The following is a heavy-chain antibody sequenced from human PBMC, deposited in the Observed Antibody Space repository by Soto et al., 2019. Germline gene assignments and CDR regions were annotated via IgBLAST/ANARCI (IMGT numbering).Heavy chain of an antibody. CDR3: ARGYLLTGYSPALNGWFDP. Sequence: SETLSLTCTVSGGSISSYYWSWIRQPPGKGLEWIGYIYYSGSTNYNPSLKSRVTISVDTSKNQFSLKLSSATAADTAVYYCARGYLLTGYSPALNGWFDPWGQGTLVTVSS. CDR2: IYYSGST. CDR1: GGSISSYY. D-gene: IGHD3-9*01. V-gene: IGHV4-59*01. J-gene: IGHJ5*02.